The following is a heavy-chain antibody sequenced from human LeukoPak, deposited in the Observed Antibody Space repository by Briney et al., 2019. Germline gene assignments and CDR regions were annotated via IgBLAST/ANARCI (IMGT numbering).Heavy chain of an antibody. CDR1: GGSFSGYY. V-gene: IGHV4-34*01. CDR3: ARRPIFGVVIPPPWYFDL. CDR2: INHSGST. D-gene: IGHD3-3*01. J-gene: IGHJ2*01. Sequence: SETLSLTCAVYGGSFSGYYWSWIRQPPGKGLEWIGEINHSGSTNYNPSLKSRVTISVDTSKNQFSLKLSSVTAADTAVYYCARRPIFGVVIPPPWYFDLWGRGTLVTVSS.